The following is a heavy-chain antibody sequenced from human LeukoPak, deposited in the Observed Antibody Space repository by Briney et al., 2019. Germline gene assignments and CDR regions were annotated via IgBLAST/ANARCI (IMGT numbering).Heavy chain of an antibody. CDR3: ARDWNIVVVVAATTGNWFDP. Sequence: ASVKVSCKASGYTFTSYGISWVRQAPGQRLEWMGWISAYNGNTNYAQKLQGRVTMTTDTSTSTAYMELRSLRSDDTAVYYCARDWNIVVVVAATTGNWFDPWGQGTLVTVSS. CDR2: ISAYNGNT. CDR1: GYTFTSYG. J-gene: IGHJ5*02. D-gene: IGHD2-15*01. V-gene: IGHV1-18*01.